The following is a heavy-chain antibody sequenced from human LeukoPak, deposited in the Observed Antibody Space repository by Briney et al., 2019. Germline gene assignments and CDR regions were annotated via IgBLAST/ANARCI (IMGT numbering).Heavy chain of an antibody. CDR2: IYYSGST. CDR1: GGSFSGYY. Sequence: SETLSLTCAVYGGSFSGYYWSWIRQHPGDGLEWIGYIYYSGSTYYNPSLKSRVTISIDTSKNQFSLKLSSVTAADTAVYYCARAGGFFSPFGYWGQGTLVTVSS. D-gene: IGHD3-16*01. V-gene: IGHV4-31*11. J-gene: IGHJ4*02. CDR3: ARAGGFFSPFGY.